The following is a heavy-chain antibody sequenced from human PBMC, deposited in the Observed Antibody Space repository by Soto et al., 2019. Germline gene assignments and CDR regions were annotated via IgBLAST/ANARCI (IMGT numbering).Heavy chain of an antibody. V-gene: IGHV3-23*01. CDR3: ATRSACSSCLDY. J-gene: IGHJ4*02. D-gene: IGHD2-2*01. Sequence: PGGSLRLSCAASGFTFSSSVMSWVRQAPGKGLEWVSAINEHGTNTHYADSVKGRFTISRDNSKNTLYLQLNSLRAEDTALYFCATRSACSSCLDYWGQGTLVTVSS. CDR1: GFTFSSSV. CDR2: INEHGTNT.